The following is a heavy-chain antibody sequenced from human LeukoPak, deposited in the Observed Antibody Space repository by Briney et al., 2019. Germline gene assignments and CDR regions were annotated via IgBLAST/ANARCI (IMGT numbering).Heavy chain of an antibody. CDR2: TYYRSDWYK. V-gene: IGHV6-1*01. J-gene: IGHJ4*02. Sequence: SQTLSLTCGISGDSVSSNSAAWNWIRQSPSRGLEWLGRTYYRSDWYKDYAVFVKSRINIKADTSKNQFSLQLNSVTPEDTAVYYCARDPGSSSWYYFDYWGQGTLVTVSS. CDR3: ARDPGSSSWYYFDY. CDR1: GDSVSSNSAA. D-gene: IGHD6-13*01.